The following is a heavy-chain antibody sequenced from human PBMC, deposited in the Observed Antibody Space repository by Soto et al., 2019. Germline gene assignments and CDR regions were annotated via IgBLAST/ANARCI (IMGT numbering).Heavy chain of an antibody. CDR3: SAIGSISAAGTPFDY. J-gene: IGHJ4*02. CDR1: DFIFSNAW. Sequence: EVQLVESGGGLVQPGGSLRLSCAASDFIFSNAWMNWVRQAPGKGLEWVGRVKSRVDGAAIDYAAHVKGRFTISRDDSKSTLHLQLNSLRPDDTAVYYCSAIGSISAAGTPFDYWGQGTLVTVSS. V-gene: IGHV3-15*07. D-gene: IGHD6-25*01. CDR2: VKSRVDGAAI.